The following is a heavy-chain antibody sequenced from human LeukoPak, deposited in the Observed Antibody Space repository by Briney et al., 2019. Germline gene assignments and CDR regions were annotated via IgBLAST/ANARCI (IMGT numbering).Heavy chain of an antibody. CDR2: ISSSSSYI. V-gene: IGHV3-21*01. Sequence: GGSLRLSCAASGFTFSSYSMIWVRQAPGKGLEWVSSISSSSSYIYYADSVKGRFTISRDNAKNSLYLQMNSLRAEDTAVYYCARQPGDSSRLDVWGKGTTVTVSS. D-gene: IGHD6-13*01. CDR1: GFTFSSYS. CDR3: ARQPGDSSRLDV. J-gene: IGHJ6*04.